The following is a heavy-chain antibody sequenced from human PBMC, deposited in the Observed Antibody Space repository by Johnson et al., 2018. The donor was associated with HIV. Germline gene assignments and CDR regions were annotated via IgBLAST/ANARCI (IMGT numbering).Heavy chain of an antibody. D-gene: IGHD3-3*01. J-gene: IGHJ3*02. V-gene: IGHV3-11*04. CDR1: GFTFDDYG. CDR2: ISSSGSTI. Sequence: QVQLVESGGGVAQPGRSLRLSCAASGFTFDDYGMSWVRQAPGKGLEWVSYISSSGSTIYYSDSVKGRFTISRDNAKNSLYLQMNNLRDEDTAVHYCAREQATLFFRASGAAFNIWGQGTTVTVSS. CDR3: AREQATLFFRASGAAFNI.